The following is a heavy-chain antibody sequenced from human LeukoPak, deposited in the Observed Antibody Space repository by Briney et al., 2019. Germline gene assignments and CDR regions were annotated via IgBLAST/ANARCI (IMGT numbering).Heavy chain of an antibody. CDR3: ARGDYPFLL. V-gene: IGHV3-48*04. Sequence: GGSLRLSCAASGFTFSSYSMNWVRQAPGKGLEWVSYISSSSSAIYYADSVKGRFTISRDNAKNSLYPQMNSLRAEDTAVYYCARGDYPFLLWGQGALVTVSS. CDR1: GFTFSSYS. CDR2: ISSSSSAI. D-gene: IGHD4-17*01. J-gene: IGHJ4*02.